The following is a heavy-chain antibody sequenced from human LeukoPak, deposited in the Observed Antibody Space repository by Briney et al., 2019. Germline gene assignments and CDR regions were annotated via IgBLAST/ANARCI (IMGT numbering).Heavy chain of an antibody. Sequence: GGSLRLSCVASAFTFSNYCIQWVRQVPGKGLVWVSRTSSDGSSTSFADAVKGRVSIARDNAKNTLYLQMDRLRAADTAVYYCATILTGYPTWGHGTLVTVSS. V-gene: IGHV3-74*01. D-gene: IGHD3-9*01. CDR2: TSSDGSST. J-gene: IGHJ5*01. CDR1: AFTFSNYC. CDR3: ATILTGYPT.